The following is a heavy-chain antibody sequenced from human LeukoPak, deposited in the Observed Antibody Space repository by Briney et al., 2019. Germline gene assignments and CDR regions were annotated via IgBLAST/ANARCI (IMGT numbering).Heavy chain of an antibody. V-gene: IGHV1-2*06. Sequence: ASVKVSCKASGYTFTGYYMRWVRQAPGQGLEWMGRINPNSGGTNYAQKFQGRVTMTRDTSISTAYMELSRLRSDDTAVYYCAREGAYLNAFDIWGQGTMVTVSS. CDR2: INPNSGGT. J-gene: IGHJ3*02. CDR1: GYTFTGYY. D-gene: IGHD3-16*01. CDR3: AREGAYLNAFDI.